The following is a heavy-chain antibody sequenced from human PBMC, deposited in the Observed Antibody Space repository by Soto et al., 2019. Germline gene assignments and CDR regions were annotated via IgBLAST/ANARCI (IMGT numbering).Heavy chain of an antibody. CDR3: AGEFPYYESSDSYFDY. CDR2: TYYRSKWYN. CDR1: GDSVSGNSAA. J-gene: IGHJ4*02. Sequence: SQTLSLTCAISGDSVSGNSAAWNWIRQSPSRGLEWLGRTYYRSKWYNDYAVSVKSRITVTPDTSKNQFSLHLNSVTPEDTAVYYCAGEFPYYESSDSYFDYWGQGALVTV. V-gene: IGHV6-1*01. D-gene: IGHD3-16*01.